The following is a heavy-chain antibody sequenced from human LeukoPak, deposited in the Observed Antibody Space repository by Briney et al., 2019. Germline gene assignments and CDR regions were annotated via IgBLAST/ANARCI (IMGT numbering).Heavy chain of an antibody. CDR3: ARDDRSDCSGGSCPSV. V-gene: IGHV4-30-2*01. Sequence: SETLSLTCTVSGGSISSGGYYWSWIRQPPGKGLEWIGYIYHSGSTYYNPSLKSRVTISVDRSKNQFSLKLRSVTAADTAVYYCARDDRSDCSGGSCPSVWGQGTLVTVSS. J-gene: IGHJ4*02. D-gene: IGHD2-15*01. CDR1: GGSISSGGYY. CDR2: IYHSGST.